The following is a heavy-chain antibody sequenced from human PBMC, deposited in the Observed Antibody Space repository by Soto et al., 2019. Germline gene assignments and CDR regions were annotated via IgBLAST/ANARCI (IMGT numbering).Heavy chain of an antibody. CDR1: GSTFSNDW. CDR2: INSDGSST. V-gene: IGHV3-74*01. Sequence: GSLRLSCAVSGSTFSNDWMHWVRQAPGKGLVWVSHINSDGSSTNYADFVKGRFTIARDNAKNTVYLQMNSLRAEDTAVYYCARDRSYSLDVWGQGTTVTVS. J-gene: IGHJ6*02. CDR3: ARDRSYSLDV.